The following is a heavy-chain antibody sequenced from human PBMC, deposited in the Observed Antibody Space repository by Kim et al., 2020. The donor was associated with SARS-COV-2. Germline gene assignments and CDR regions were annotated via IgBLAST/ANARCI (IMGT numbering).Heavy chain of an antibody. CDR2: ISYDGSNK. J-gene: IGHJ4*02. CDR1: GLTFSSYG. CDR3: ARSKRQWLALTPIDY. V-gene: IGHV3-33*05. Sequence: GGSLRLSCAASGLTFSSYGMHWVRQAPGKGLEWVAVISYDGSNKYYADSVKGRFTISRDNSKNTLYLQMNSLRAEDTAVYYCARSKRQWLALTPIDYWGQGTLVTVSS. D-gene: IGHD6-19*01.